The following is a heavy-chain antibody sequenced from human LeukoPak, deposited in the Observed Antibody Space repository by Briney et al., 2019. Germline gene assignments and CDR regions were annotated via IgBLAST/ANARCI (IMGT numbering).Heavy chain of an antibody. Sequence: ASVKVSCKASGYTFTSYGISWVRQAPGQGLECMGWIRAHNGDTNHAQQLQGRVTMTTDTSTRTAYMELRSLRSEDTAVYYCARGEFICTINTCYASALDSWGQGTLVTVSS. D-gene: IGHD2-2*01. CDR1: GYTFTSYG. CDR2: IRAHNGDT. V-gene: IGHV1-18*01. CDR3: ARGEFICTINTCYASALDS. J-gene: IGHJ4*02.